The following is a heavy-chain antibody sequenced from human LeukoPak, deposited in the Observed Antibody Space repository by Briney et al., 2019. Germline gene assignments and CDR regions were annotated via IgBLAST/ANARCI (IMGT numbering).Heavy chain of an antibody. CDR1: GYTFTSYG. CDR2: ISAYNGNT. J-gene: IGHJ4*02. CDR3: ARDGAYYYDSSGYYYNFDY. D-gene: IGHD3-22*01. Sequence: ASVKVSCKASGYTFTSYGISWVRQAPGQGLGWMGWISAYNGNTNYAQKLQGRVTMTTDTSTSTAYMELRSLRSDDTAVYYCARDGAYYYDSSGYYYNFDYWGQGTLVTVSS. V-gene: IGHV1-18*01.